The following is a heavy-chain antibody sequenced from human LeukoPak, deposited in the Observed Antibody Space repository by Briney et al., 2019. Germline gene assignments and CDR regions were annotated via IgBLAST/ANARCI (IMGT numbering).Heavy chain of an antibody. V-gene: IGHV4-59*12. CDR3: ATGGPRYYFDY. CDR2: IYYSGST. J-gene: IGHJ4*02. D-gene: IGHD1-1*01. CDR1: GGSISSYY. Sequence: SETLSLTCSVSGGSISSYYWSWIRQPPGKGLEWIGYIYYSGSTNYNPSLKSRVTISVDTSKNQFSLKLSSVTAADTAVYYCATGGPRYYFDYWGQGTLVTVSS.